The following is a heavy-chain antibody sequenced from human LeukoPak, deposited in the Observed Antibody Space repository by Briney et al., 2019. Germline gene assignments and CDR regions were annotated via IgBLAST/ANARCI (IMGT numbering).Heavy chain of an antibody. D-gene: IGHD3-10*01. J-gene: IGHJ6*03. CDR3: ARSRSGYYMDV. CDR2: IYSDNT. V-gene: IGHV3-53*01. Sequence: GGSLRLSCTVSGFTVSSNSMSWVRQAPGKGLEWVSFIYSDNTHYSDSVKGRFTISRDIAKNSLYLQMNSLRAEDTAVYYCARSRSGYYMDVWGKGTTVTVPS. CDR1: GFTVSSNS.